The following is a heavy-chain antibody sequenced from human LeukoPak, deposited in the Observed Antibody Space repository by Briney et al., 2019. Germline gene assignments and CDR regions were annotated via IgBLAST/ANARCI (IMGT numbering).Heavy chain of an antibody. J-gene: IGHJ4*02. V-gene: IGHV3-74*01. CDR3: ARDPAVAANPLDY. CDR2: INSDGSST. Sequence: SGGSLRLSCAASGFTFSSYSMNWVRQAPGKGLVWVSRINSDGSSTIYADSVKGRFTISRDNAKNTLYLQMNSLRAEDTAVYYCARDPAVAANPLDYWGQGTLVTVSS. CDR1: GFTFSSYS. D-gene: IGHD6-19*01.